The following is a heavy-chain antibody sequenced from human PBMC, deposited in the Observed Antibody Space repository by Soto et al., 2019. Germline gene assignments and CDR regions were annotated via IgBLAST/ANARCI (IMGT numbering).Heavy chain of an antibody. D-gene: IGHD4-17*01. CDR1: GGTFSSYT. J-gene: IGHJ3*02. Sequence: ASVKVSCKASGGTFSSYTISWVRQAPGQGLEWMGRIIPILGIANYAQKFQGRVTITADKSTSTAYMELSSLRSEDTAVYYCARDSAGDYPMRGYAFDIWGQGTMVTVSS. CDR3: ARDSAGDYPMRGYAFDI. V-gene: IGHV1-69*04. CDR2: IIPILGIA.